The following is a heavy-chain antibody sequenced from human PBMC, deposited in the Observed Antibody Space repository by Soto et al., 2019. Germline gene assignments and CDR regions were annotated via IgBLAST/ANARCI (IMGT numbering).Heavy chain of an antibody. CDR3: ARDIDYYDSSGYQNS. D-gene: IGHD3-22*01. V-gene: IGHV3-48*03. J-gene: IGHJ4*02. CDR1: GFIFSRHE. Sequence: GGSLRLSCAASGFIFSRHEMDWVRQAPGKGLAWVSYINTRGNIIHYADSVKGRFTISRDNAENSLSLQMNSLRAEDTAVYYCARDIDYYDSSGYQNSWGQGSLVTVSS. CDR2: INTRGNII.